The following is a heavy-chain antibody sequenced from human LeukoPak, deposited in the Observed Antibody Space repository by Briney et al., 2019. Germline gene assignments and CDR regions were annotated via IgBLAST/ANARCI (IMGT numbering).Heavy chain of an antibody. Sequence: GESLKISCKGSGYSFTSYWIGWVRQMPGKGLEWMGIIYPGDSDTRYSPSFQGQVTISADKSVSTAYLQWSSLKASDTAMYYCARHKLELSDAFDIWGQGTMVTVSS. J-gene: IGHJ3*02. CDR3: ARHKLELSDAFDI. CDR1: GYSFTSYW. V-gene: IGHV5-51*01. D-gene: IGHD1-7*01. CDR2: IYPGDSDT.